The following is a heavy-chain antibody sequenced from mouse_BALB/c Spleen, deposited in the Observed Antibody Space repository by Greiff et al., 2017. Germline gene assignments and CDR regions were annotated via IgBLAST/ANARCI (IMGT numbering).Heavy chain of an antibody. Sequence: VQLQQSGAELVRPGALVKLSCKASGFNIKDTYMHWVKQRPEQGLEWIGRIDPANGNTKYDPKFQGKATITADTSSNTAYLQLSSLTSEDTAVYYCASEFGFAYWGQGTLVTVSA. CDR3: ASEFGFAY. CDR1: GFNIKDTY. V-gene: IGHV14-3*02. CDR2: IDPANGNT. J-gene: IGHJ3*01.